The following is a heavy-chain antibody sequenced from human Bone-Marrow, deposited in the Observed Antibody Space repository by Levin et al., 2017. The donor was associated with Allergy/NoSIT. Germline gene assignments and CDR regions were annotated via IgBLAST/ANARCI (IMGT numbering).Heavy chain of an antibody. CDR2: INEDGSEK. J-gene: IGHJ4*02. Sequence: GESLKISCAASGFIFSSFWMTWVRQAPGKGLEWVANINEDGSEKYYVDSVKGRFTISRDNADNSLYPEVNSLRANDTAVYYCARTGYGGKAEDLDHWVQGILVTVSP. D-gene: IGHD4-23*01. CDR3: ARTGYGGKAEDLDH. V-gene: IGHV3-7*01. CDR1: GFIFSSFW.